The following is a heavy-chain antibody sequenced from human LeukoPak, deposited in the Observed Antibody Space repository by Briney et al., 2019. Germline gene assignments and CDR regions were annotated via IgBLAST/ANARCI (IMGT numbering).Heavy chain of an antibody. CDR2: IYYSGTT. Sequence: SETLSLTCIVSGGSISNYYWSWIRQSPGTGVEWIGFIYYSGTTNYNPSLKSRVTISVDTSKNHFSLKLSSVTAADTAVYYCARSSVPYYYYNYSMDVWGNGTTVTVSS. D-gene: IGHD3-22*01. J-gene: IGHJ6*03. CDR3: ARSSVPYYYYNYSMDV. CDR1: GGSISNYY. V-gene: IGHV4-59*01.